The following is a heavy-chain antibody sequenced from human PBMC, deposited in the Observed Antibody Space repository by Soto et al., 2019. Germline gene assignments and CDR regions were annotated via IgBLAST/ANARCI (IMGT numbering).Heavy chain of an antibody. CDR3: TRDPGRSWFDP. CDR1: GYTFTTYT. J-gene: IGHJ5*02. V-gene: IGHV1-3*01. Sequence: SVKVSCKASGYTFTTYTLQWLRQAPGQRLEWMGWINPGNGDTKYSQTFQGRVTITSDTSASTAYMELNSLRSEDTAFYYCTRDPGRSWFDPWGQGTLVTVSS. D-gene: IGHD3-10*01. CDR2: INPGNGDT.